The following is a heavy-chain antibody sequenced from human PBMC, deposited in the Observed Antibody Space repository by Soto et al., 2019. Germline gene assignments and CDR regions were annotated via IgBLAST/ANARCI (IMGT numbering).Heavy chain of an antibody. Sequence: ASVKVSCKASGYTFTSYVIHWVRQAPGQRLEWMGWIDAGTGNTKYSQKFQCRVTITRDTSASTAYMELSSLRSEDTAVYYCARDVRFLEWSYYYYGMDVWGQGTTVTVSS. CDR2: IDAGTGNT. CDR3: ARDVRFLEWSYYYYGMDV. V-gene: IGHV1-3*01. D-gene: IGHD3-3*01. J-gene: IGHJ6*02. CDR1: GYTFTSYV.